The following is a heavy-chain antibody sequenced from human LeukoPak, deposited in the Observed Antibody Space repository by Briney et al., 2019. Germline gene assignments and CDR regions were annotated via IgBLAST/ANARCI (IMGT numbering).Heavy chain of an antibody. J-gene: IGHJ4*02. CDR1: GGSLSSGIYS. V-gene: IGHV4-30-2*01. D-gene: IGHD4-17*01. CDR2: IYHSGST. CDR3: ARDNGDYPYYFDF. Sequence: PSQTLSLTCAVSGGSLSSGIYSWNWIRQPPGKGLEWIGYIYHSGSTYYNPSLKSRVTILVDRSKNQFSLKLSSVTAADTAVYYCARDNGDYPYYFDFWGQGTLVTVSS.